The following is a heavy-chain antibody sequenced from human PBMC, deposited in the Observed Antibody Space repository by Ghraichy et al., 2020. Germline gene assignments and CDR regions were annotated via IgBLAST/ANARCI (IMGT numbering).Heavy chain of an antibody. J-gene: IGHJ4*02. CDR2: IKQDGSEK. CDR1: GFTFSSYW. D-gene: IGHD6-19*01. V-gene: IGHV3-7*03. Sequence: GESLRLSCAASGFTFSSYWMSWVRQAPGKGLEWVANIKQDGSEKYYVDSVKGRFTISRDNAKNSLYLQMNSLRAEDTAVYYCARLDSRYSSGWYSWGQGTLVTVSS. CDR3: ARLDSRYSSGWYS.